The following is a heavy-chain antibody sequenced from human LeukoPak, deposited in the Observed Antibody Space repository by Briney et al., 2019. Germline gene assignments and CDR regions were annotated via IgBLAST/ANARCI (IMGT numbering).Heavy chain of an antibody. Sequence: ASVKVSCRASGYTFTGYYMHWVRQAPGQGLEWMGWINPNSGGTNYAQKFQGRVTMTRDTSIGTAYMELSRLRSDDTAVYYCARARITMVRGGNWFDPWGQGTLVTVSS. CDR1: GYTFTGYY. CDR2: INPNSGGT. V-gene: IGHV1-2*02. D-gene: IGHD3-10*01. CDR3: ARARITMVRGGNWFDP. J-gene: IGHJ5*02.